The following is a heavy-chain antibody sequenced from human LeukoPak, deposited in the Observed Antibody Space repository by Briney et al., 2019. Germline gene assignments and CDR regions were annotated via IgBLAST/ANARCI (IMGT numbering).Heavy chain of an antibody. CDR3: ASPGGSGSDTSIDY. D-gene: IGHD3-10*01. J-gene: IGHJ4*02. V-gene: IGHV4-34*01. Sequence: SETLSLTCAVYGWSFGGYYWSWIRQPPGKGLEWIGEINHSGSTNYNPSLKSRVTISVDTSKNQFSLKLSSVTAADTAVYYCASPGGSGSDTSIDYWGQGTLVTVSS. CDR1: GWSFGGYY. CDR2: INHSGST.